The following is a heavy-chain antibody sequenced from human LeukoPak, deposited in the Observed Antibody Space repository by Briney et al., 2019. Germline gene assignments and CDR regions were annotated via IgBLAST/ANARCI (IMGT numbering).Heavy chain of an antibody. CDR3: ARGLNVLRYFDWLLSEGPGPRDGMDV. J-gene: IGHJ6*02. CDR2: MNPNSGNT. Sequence: ASVKVSCKASGGTFSSYAISWVRQATGQGLEWMGWMNPNSGNTGYAQKFQGRVTMTRNTSISTAYMELSSLRSEDTAVYYCARGLNVLRYFDWLLSEGPGPRDGMDVWGQGTTVTVSS. CDR1: GGTFSSYA. D-gene: IGHD3-9*01. V-gene: IGHV1-8*02.